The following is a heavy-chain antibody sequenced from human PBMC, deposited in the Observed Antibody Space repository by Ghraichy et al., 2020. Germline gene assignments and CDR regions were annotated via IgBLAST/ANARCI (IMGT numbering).Heavy chain of an antibody. CDR2: INHSGST. V-gene: IGHV4-34*01. CDR3: ARLELDTAMATIDY. CDR1: GGSFSGYY. J-gene: IGHJ4*02. D-gene: IGHD5-18*01. Sequence: SETLSLTCAVYGGSFSGYYWSWIRQPPGKGLEWIGEINHSGSTNYNPSLKSRVTISVDTSKNQFSLKLSSVTAADTAVYYCARLELDTAMATIDYWGQGTLVTVSS.